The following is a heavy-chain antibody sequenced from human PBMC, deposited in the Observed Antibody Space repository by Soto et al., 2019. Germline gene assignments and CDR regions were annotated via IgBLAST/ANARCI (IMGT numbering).Heavy chain of an antibody. CDR2: IWYDGINT. CDR3: ARDRVQMVDGLDV. CDR1: GFTFSNDG. D-gene: IGHD2-15*01. J-gene: IGHJ6*02. V-gene: IGHV3-33*01. Sequence: QVQLVESGGGVVQPGRSLRLSCAASGFTFSNDGMHWVRQAPGKGLEWVAVIWYDGINTYYADSVKGRFIISRDNSKNTVYLQMTSLRAEDTAVYYCARDRVQMVDGLDVWGQGTTVTVSS.